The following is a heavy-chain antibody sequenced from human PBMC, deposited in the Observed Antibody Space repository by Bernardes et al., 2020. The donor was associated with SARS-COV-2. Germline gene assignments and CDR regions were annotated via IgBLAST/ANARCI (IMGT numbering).Heavy chain of an antibody. J-gene: IGHJ4*02. CDR2: MSYDGSNK. D-gene: IGHD4-17*01. V-gene: IGHV3-30-3*01. CDR3: AREVATTGVYFDY. CDR1: GFTFRSYA. Sequence: GGSLRLSCAASGFTFRSYAMHWVRQAPGKGLEWVAVMSYDGSNKYYADSVKGRFTISRDNSKNTLYLQMNSLRAEDTAVYYCAREVATTGVYFDYWGQGTLVTGSS.